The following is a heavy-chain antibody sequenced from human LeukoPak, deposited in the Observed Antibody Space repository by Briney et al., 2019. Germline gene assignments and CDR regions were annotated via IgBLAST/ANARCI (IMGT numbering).Heavy chain of an antibody. D-gene: IGHD3-10*01. J-gene: IGHJ4*02. Sequence: SETLSLTCAVYGGSFSGYYWSWIRQPPGKGLEWIGEINHSGSTNYNPSLKSRGTISVDTSKNQFSLKLSSVTAADTAVYYCARGGHAMVRGVSVDYWGQGTLVTVSS. V-gene: IGHV4-34*01. CDR1: GGSFSGYY. CDR2: INHSGST. CDR3: ARGGHAMVRGVSVDY.